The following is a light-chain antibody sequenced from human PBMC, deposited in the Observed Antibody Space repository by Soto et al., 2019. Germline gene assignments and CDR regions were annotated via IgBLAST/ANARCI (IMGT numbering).Light chain of an antibody. CDR3: PRYNRCPRRT. V-gene: IGKV3-15*01. J-gene: IGKJ1*01. CDR2: GAS. CDR1: QSVSSN. Sequence: KQSPGTLSLSTGERATLSCRASQSVSSNLAWYQQKPGQAPRLLIYGASTRATGIPARFGGSGSATEVTLTISSLQSEDFAVYSCPRYNRCPRRTFGQGIKADI.